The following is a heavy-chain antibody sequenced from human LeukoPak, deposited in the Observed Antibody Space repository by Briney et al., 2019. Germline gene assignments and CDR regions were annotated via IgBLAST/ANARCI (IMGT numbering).Heavy chain of an antibody. CDR2: IKQDGSEK. CDR3: ARDPGYYGSGSYLN. D-gene: IGHD3-10*01. CDR1: GFTFSGYW. J-gene: IGHJ4*02. Sequence: GGSLRLSCVVSGFTFSGYWMTWVRQAPGKGLESVANIKQDGSEKYYVDSVKGRFTISRDNAQNSLYLQMNSLRAEDTAVYYCARDPGYYGSGSYLNWGQGTLVSVSS. V-gene: IGHV3-7*01.